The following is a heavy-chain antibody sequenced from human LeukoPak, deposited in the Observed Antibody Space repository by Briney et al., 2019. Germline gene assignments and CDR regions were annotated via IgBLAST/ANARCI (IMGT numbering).Heavy chain of an antibody. D-gene: IGHD3-16*01. V-gene: IGHV5-51*01. CDR2: IYPGDSDT. CDR3: ARSGLDDYVWGSMDV. CDR1: GYSFTSYW. Sequence: GESLKISCKGSGYSFTSYWIGWVRQMPGKGLEWMGIIYPGDSDTRYSPSFQGQVTISADKSISTAYLQWSSLKASDTAMYYCARSGLDDYVWGSMDVWGKGTTVTVSS. J-gene: IGHJ6*04.